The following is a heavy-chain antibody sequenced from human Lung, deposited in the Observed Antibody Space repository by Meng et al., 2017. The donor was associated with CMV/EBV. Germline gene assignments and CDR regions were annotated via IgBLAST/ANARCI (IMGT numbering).Heavy chain of an antibody. J-gene: IGHJ6*02. CDR1: GFIFSAYE. V-gene: IGHV3-48*03. CDR3: ARRLPYYGMDV. Sequence: GGSLRLXCAASGFIFSAYEIIWVRQAPGKGLEWVSYIHARGHIVHYADFVNGRFTISRDSAKNSVDLQMSSLRVEDTAVYYCARRLPYYGMDVWGQGTTVXVS. CDR2: IHARGHIV.